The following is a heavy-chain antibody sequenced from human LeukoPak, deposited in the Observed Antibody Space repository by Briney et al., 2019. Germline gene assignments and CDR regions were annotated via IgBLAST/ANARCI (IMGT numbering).Heavy chain of an antibody. CDR2: IYTSGST. CDR1: GGSISSYY. CDR3: ARDRCSSWYDAFDI. V-gene: IGHV4-4*07. Sequence: PSETLSLTCTVSGGSISSYYWSWIRQPAGKGLEWIGRIYTSGSTNYNPSLKSRVTMSVDTSKNQFSLKLSSVTAADTAVYYCARDRCSSWYDAFDIWGHGTMVTVSS. J-gene: IGHJ3*02. D-gene: IGHD6-13*01.